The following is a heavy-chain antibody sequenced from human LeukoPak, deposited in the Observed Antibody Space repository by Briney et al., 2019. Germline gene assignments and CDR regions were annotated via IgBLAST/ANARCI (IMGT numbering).Heavy chain of an antibody. CDR3: TRDGRTYSDFWSNYYHAMDV. V-gene: IGHV3-33*01. CDR2: IWFDGSRQ. J-gene: IGHJ6*02. CDR1: GFAFNTYG. Sequence: GGSLRLSCAASGFAFNTYGVHWVRQPPGKGLEWVALIWFDGSRQYYADSVRGRFIISRDNSRNTVYLHMNSLGVEDTAVYYCTRDGRTYSDFWSNYYHAMDVWGQGTTVTVSS. D-gene: IGHD3-3*01.